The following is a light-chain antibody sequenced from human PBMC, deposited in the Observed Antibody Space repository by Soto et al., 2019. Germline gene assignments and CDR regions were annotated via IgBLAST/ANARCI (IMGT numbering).Light chain of an antibody. CDR3: GTWDSSLNVWV. V-gene: IGLV1-51*02. Sequence: QSVLTQPPSVSAAPGQKVTIPCSGSSSNIGNGYVSWYQHLPGTAPKLLICESSKRPSGIPDRFSGSRSGTSAALGITGLQTGDEADYYCGTWDSSLNVWVFGGGTKLTVL. CDR1: SSNIGNGY. CDR2: ESS. J-gene: IGLJ3*02.